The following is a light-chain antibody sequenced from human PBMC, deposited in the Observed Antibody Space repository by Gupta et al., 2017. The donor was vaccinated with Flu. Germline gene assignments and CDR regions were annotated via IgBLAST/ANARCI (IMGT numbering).Light chain of an antibody. CDR1: NSNIGINY. CDR3: ATWDDSLSAVV. CDR2: KSN. Sequence: NSNIGINYVYWYQQLPGAAPKLIIYKSNQRPSWVPDRCSGAKSGASASLAISGLRSEDEAEYYCATWDDSLSAVVFGGGTKLTVL. V-gene: IGLV1-47*01. J-gene: IGLJ2*01.